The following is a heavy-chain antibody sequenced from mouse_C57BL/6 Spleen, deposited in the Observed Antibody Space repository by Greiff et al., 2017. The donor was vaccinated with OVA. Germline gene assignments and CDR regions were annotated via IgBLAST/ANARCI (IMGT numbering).Heavy chain of an antibody. V-gene: IGHV1-63*01. D-gene: IGHD1-1*01. CDR2: IYPGGGYT. Sequence: VQLVESGAELVRPGTSVKMSCKASGYTFTNYWIGCAKQRPGHGLEWIGDIYPGGGYTNYNEKFKGKATLTADKSSSTAYMQFSSLTSEDSAIYYCARSETVVAFDYWGQGTTLTVSS. CDR1: GYTFTNYW. CDR3: ARSETVVAFDY. J-gene: IGHJ2*01.